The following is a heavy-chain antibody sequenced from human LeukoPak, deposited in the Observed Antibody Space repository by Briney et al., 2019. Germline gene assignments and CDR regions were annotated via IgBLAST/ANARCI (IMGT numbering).Heavy chain of an antibody. CDR3: ARAGRSTVVTNFDY. CDR1: GGSISSYY. Sequence: SETLSLTCTVSGGSISSYYWSWIRQPAGKGLEWIGRIYTSGSTNYNPSLKSRVTMSVDTPKNQFSLKLSSVTAADTAVYYCARAGRSTVVTNFDYWGQGTLVTVSS. CDR2: IYTSGST. V-gene: IGHV4-4*07. D-gene: IGHD4-23*01. J-gene: IGHJ4*02.